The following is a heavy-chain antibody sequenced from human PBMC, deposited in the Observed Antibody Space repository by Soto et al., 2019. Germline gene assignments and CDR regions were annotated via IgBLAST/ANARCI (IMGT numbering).Heavy chain of an antibody. J-gene: IGHJ4*02. Sequence: LRLSCAASGFTFSSYGMHWVRQAPGKGLEWVAVISYDGSNKYYADSVKGRFTISRDNSKNTLYLQMNSLRAEDTAVYYCAKDGGDCCLWGQGTLVTVSS. V-gene: IGHV3-30*18. CDR1: GFTFSSYG. CDR2: ISYDGSNK. D-gene: IGHD2-21*02. CDR3: AKDGGDCCL.